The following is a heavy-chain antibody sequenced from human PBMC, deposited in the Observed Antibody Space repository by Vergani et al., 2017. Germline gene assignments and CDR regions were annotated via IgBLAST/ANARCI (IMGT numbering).Heavy chain of an antibody. Sequence: EVQLLESGGGLVQPGGSLRLSCAASGFTFSSYAMSWVRQAPGKGLEWVSAMSGSGGSTYYADSVKGRFTISRDNSKNTLYLQMNSLRAEDTAVYYCAKVRNYCSSTSCYRYYVDYWGQGTLVTVSS. CDR2: MSGSGGST. D-gene: IGHD2-2*02. J-gene: IGHJ4*02. CDR1: GFTFSSYA. CDR3: AKVRNYCSSTSCYRYYVDY. V-gene: IGHV3-23*01.